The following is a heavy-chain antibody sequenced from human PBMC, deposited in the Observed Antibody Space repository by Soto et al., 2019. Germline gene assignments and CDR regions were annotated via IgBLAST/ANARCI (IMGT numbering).Heavy chain of an antibody. CDR2: IYYSGST. CDR1: GGSISSGDYY. J-gene: IGHJ3*02. Sequence: PSETLSLTCTVSGGSISSGDYYWSWIRQPPGKGLEWIGYIYYSGSTYYNPSLKSRVTISVDTSKNQFSLKLSSVTAADTAVYYCARGPYCSSTSCYPNDAFDIWGQGTMVTVSS. CDR3: ARGPYCSSTSCYPNDAFDI. D-gene: IGHD2-2*01. V-gene: IGHV4-30-4*01.